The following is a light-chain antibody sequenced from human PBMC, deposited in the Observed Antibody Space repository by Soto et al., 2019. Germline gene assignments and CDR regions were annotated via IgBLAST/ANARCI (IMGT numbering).Light chain of an antibody. Sequence: QAVVTQEPSMTVSPGGAVTLTCGSSTGAVTSGHYPYWFQQKPDQVPRTLISDISKKHSWTPARFSGSLLGGKAALTLSGAQPEDEAEYYCLLFYSGAWVFGGGTKVTVL. CDR2: DIS. CDR1: TGAVTSGHY. CDR3: LLFYSGAWV. J-gene: IGLJ3*02. V-gene: IGLV7-46*01.